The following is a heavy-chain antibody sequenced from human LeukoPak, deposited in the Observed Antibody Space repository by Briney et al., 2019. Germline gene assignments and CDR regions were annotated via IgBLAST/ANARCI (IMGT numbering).Heavy chain of an antibody. Sequence: GGSLRLSCAASGFTFSSYAMTWIRQAPRTGLEWVSAVSGSGGSAYYADSVKGRFSISRDNFKNTLYLQMNSLRAEDTAVYYCAKDQNVVLTAIPDYWGQGTLVTVSS. J-gene: IGHJ4*02. CDR1: GFTFSSYA. CDR3: AKDQNVVLTAIPDY. CDR2: VSGSGGSA. V-gene: IGHV3-23*01. D-gene: IGHD2-21*02.